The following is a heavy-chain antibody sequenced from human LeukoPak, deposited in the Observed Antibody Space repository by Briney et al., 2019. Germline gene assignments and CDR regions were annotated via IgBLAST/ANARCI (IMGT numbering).Heavy chain of an antibody. Sequence: ASVKVSCKASGYIFTGYYMHWVRQAPGQGLEWMGWINPNSGGTNYAQKFQGRVTMTRDTSISTAYMELSRLRSDDTAVYYCARVDPDILTLYGMDVWGQGTTVTVSS. CDR2: INPNSGGT. CDR1: GYIFTGYY. J-gene: IGHJ6*02. CDR3: ARVDPDILTLYGMDV. V-gene: IGHV1-2*02. D-gene: IGHD3-9*01.